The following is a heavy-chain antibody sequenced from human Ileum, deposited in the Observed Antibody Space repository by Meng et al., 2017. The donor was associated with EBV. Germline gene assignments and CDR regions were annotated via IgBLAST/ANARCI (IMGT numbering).Heavy chain of an antibody. CDR3: AKSESPWFGDASCDF. Sequence: QVQLVESGXGVVQPGRSXRLSCAASGFTFNTYGMHWVRQAPGKGLEWLAFISYDGNKKYYADSVKGQFSISRDNSKNSLYLQVSSLRPEDTAIYYCAKSESPWFGDASCDFWGQGTLVTVSS. J-gene: IGHJ4*02. V-gene: IGHV3-30*18. CDR1: GFTFNTYG. CDR2: ISYDGNKK. D-gene: IGHD3-10*01.